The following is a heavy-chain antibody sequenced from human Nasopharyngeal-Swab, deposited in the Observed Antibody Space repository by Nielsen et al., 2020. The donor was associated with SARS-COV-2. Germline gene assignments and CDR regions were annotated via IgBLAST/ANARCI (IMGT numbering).Heavy chain of an antibody. Sequence: ASVKVSCKASGYTFTSYGISWVRQAPGQGLEWMGWISASNGNTNYAQKVQGRVTMTTDTSTSTAYMELRSLRSDDTAVYYCARDGMGGICNNWFDPWGQGTLVTVSS. D-gene: IGHD3-16*02. CDR1: GYTFTSYG. J-gene: IGHJ5*02. V-gene: IGHV1-18*01. CDR3: ARDGMGGICNNWFDP. CDR2: ISASNGNT.